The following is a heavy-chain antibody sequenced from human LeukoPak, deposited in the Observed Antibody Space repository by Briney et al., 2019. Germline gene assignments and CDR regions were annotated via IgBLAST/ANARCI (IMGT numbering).Heavy chain of an antibody. CDR3: ARRSSSWYNY. CDR1: GYSFTSYW. J-gene: IGHJ4*02. V-gene: IGHV5-51*01. D-gene: IGHD6-13*01. Sequence: GESLKISCKGSGYSFTSYWIGWVRQMPGKGLVWMGIIYPGDSNARYSPSFQGQVTISADKSISTAYLQWSSLKASDTAMYYCARRSSSWYNYWGQGTLVTVSS. CDR2: IYPGDSNA.